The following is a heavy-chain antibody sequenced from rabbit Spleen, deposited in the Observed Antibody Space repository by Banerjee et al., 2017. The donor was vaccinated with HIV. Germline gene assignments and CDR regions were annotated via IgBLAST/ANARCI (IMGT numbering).Heavy chain of an antibody. Sequence: QSLEESGGGLVQPEGSLTLTCTASGFSFSIKNYMCWVRQAPGKGLEWIACIYGGGGDSSYYASWAKGRFTITKTSSTTVTLQMTSLTAADTATYFCARDLSGYGGWGYALWGPGTLVTVS. J-gene: IGHJ4*01. V-gene: IGHV1S40*01. CDR3: ARDLSGYGGWGYAL. D-gene: IGHD4-2*01. CDR1: GFSFSIKNY. CDR2: IYGGGGDSS.